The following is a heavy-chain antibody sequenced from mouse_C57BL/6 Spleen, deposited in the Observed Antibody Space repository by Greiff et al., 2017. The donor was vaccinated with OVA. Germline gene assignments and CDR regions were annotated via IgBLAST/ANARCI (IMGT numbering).Heavy chain of an antibody. D-gene: IGHD1-1*01. Sequence: EVHLVESGEGLVKPGGSLKLSCAASGFTFSSYAMSWVRQTPEKRLEWVAYISSGGDYIYYADTVKGRFTISRDNARNTLYLQMSSLKSEDTAMYYCTREDYGSSLAWFAYWGQGTLVTVSA. CDR1: GFTFSSYA. CDR2: ISSGGDYI. V-gene: IGHV5-9-1*02. J-gene: IGHJ3*01. CDR3: TREDYGSSLAWFAY.